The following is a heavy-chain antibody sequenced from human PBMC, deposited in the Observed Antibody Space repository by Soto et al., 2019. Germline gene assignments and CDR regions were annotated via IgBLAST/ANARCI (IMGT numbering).Heavy chain of an antibody. J-gene: IGHJ4*01. V-gene: IGHV1-8*01. CDR1: GYTFTSWD. CDR2: MNPRSGNT. D-gene: IGHD6-13*01. Sequence: ASVKVSCKASGYTFTSWDVYWVRQAAGQGLEWMGYMNPRSGNTGYEQKFQGRVTMTRDTSISTAYMELSSLTSDDTAVYYCTASSWTGAGLDFWGQGTLVTVSS. CDR3: TASSWTGAGLDF.